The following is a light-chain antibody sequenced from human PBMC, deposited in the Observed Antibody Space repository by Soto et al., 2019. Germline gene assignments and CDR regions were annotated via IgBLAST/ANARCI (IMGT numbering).Light chain of an antibody. CDR1: QSISSW. Sequence: DIQMTQSPSTLSASVGDRVTITCRASQSISSWLAWYQQKPGKAPKLLIYDASSLESGVPSRFSGSGSGTEFTLTISSLQLDDFATYYCQQYNSYSPVTFGGGPKVEIK. CDR3: QQYNSYSPVT. J-gene: IGKJ4*01. V-gene: IGKV1-5*01. CDR2: DAS.